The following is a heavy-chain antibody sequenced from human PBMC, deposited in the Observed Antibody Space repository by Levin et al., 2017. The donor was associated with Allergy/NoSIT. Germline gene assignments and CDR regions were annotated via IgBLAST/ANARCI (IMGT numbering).Heavy chain of an antibody. J-gene: IGHJ6*03. D-gene: IGHD6-19*01. Sequence: GGSLRLSCAASGFTFSSYGMHWVRQAPGKGLEWVAVISYDGSNKYYADSVKGRFTISRDNSKNTLYLQMNSLRAEDTAVYYCAKGPRYSSGRNYYYYMDVWGKGTTVTVSS. CDR1: GFTFSSYG. CDR2: ISYDGSNK. CDR3: AKGPRYSSGRNYYYYMDV. V-gene: IGHV3-30*18.